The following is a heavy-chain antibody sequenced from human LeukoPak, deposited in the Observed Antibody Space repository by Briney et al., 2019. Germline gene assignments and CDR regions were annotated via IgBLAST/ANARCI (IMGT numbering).Heavy chain of an antibody. D-gene: IGHD3-3*01. CDR1: GFTFSSYD. V-gene: IGHV3-21*01. CDR3: ARDLNYDFWSGPFDY. Sequence: PGGSLRLSCAASGFTFSSYDMKWVRQAPGKGLEWVSSISSSSTYIYYADSVKGRFTISRDNGKNSLYLQMNSLRAEDTAVYYCARDLNYDFWSGPFDYWGQGPLVTVSS. J-gene: IGHJ4*02. CDR2: ISSSSTYI.